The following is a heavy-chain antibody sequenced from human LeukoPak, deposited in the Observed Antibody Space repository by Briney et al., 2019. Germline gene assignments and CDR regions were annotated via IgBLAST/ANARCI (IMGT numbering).Heavy chain of an antibody. D-gene: IGHD3-9*01. CDR1: GGSISSGSYY. CDR2: IYTSGST. J-gene: IGHJ3*02. Sequence: PSQTLSLTCTVSGGSISSGSYYWSWIRQPAGKGLEWIVRIYTSGSTNYNPSLKSRVTISVDTSKNQFSLKLSSVTAADTAVYYCARDSDVLRYFDWPRAAFDIWGQGTMVTVSS. V-gene: IGHV4-61*02. CDR3: ARDSDVLRYFDWPRAAFDI.